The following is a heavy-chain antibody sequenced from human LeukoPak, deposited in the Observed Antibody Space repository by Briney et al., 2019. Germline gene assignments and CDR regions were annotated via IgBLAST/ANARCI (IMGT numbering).Heavy chain of an antibody. Sequence: SETLSLTCAVYGGSFSGYYWSWIRQPPGKGLEWIGEINHSGSTNYNPSLKSRVTISVDTSKNQFSLKLSSVTAADTAVYYCATSLRYFDWLPHYYYYGMDVWGQGTTVTVSS. J-gene: IGHJ6*02. CDR2: INHSGST. CDR1: GGSFSGYY. CDR3: ATSLRYFDWLPHYYYYGMDV. D-gene: IGHD3-9*01. V-gene: IGHV4-34*01.